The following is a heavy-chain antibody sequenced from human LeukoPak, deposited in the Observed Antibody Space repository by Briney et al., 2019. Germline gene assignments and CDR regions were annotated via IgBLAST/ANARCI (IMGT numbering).Heavy chain of an antibody. V-gene: IGHV3-7*01. CDR1: GFTFSNYW. CDR3: ARDAFRARYFDL. D-gene: IGHD3-10*01. J-gene: IGHJ2*01. CDR2: IKQGGSEK. Sequence: GGSLRLSCAAPGFTFSNYWMSWVRQAPGKGLEWVANIKQGGSEKYYVDSVKGRFTISRDHAKNSLYLQMSSLRAEDTAVYYCARDAFRARYFDLWGRGTLVTVSS.